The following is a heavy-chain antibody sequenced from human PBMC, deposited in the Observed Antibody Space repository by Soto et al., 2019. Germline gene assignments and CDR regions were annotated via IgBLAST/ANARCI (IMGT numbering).Heavy chain of an antibody. Sequence: EVQLVESGGGLVKPGGSLRLSCAASGFTFSSYSMNWVRRVPGRGLVWVSRINTDGSITDYVDSVKGRFTISRDNAKNTLYLQMNSLRVEDTAVYYCARDGEGFWGQGTLVTVSS. CDR3: ARDGEGF. CDR2: INTDGSIT. V-gene: IGHV3-74*01. D-gene: IGHD2-21*01. CDR1: GFTFSSYS. J-gene: IGHJ4*02.